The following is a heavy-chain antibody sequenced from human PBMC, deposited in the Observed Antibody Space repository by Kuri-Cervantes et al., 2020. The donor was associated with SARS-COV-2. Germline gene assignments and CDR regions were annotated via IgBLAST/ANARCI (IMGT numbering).Heavy chain of an antibody. CDR2: ISSSSSYI. D-gene: IGHD3-16*01. CDR1: QSSHSSYS. CDR3: ARDPIYDYVWGSYRDDAFDI. Sequence: GGSLRLSCAPSQSSHSSYSMHWVRQAPGKGLEWVSSISSSSSYIYYADSVKGRFTISRDNAKNSLYLQMNSLRAEDTAVYYCARDPIYDYVWGSYRDDAFDIWGQGTMVTVSS. J-gene: IGHJ3*02. V-gene: IGHV3-21*01.